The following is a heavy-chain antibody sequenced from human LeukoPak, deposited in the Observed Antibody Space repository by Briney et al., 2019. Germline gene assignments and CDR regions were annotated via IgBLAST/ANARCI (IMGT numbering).Heavy chain of an antibody. J-gene: IGHJ4*02. CDR3: ARGLLGFWSGHSY. V-gene: IGHV1-2*02. Sequence: AASVKVSCKASGYTFTGYYMHWVRQAPGQGLEWMGWINPNSGGTNYAQKFQGRVTMTRDTSISTAYMELSRLRSDDTAVYYCARGLLGFWSGHSYWGQGTLVTVSS. CDR1: GYTFTGYY. D-gene: IGHD3-3*01. CDR2: INPNSGGT.